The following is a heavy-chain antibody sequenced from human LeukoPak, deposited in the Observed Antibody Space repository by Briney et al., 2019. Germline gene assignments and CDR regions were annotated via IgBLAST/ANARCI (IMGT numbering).Heavy chain of an antibody. Sequence: ASVKVSCKTSGYTFTSSDINWVRQATGQGLEWMGWINPNSGNTGYAQKFQGRVTITRNTSIGTAYMELSSLSSEDTAVYYCARVIVVIPGTNVWFDPWGQGALVTVSS. V-gene: IGHV1-8*03. CDR2: INPNSGNT. CDR3: ARVIVVIPGTNVWFDP. J-gene: IGHJ5*02. D-gene: IGHD2-2*01. CDR1: GYTFTSSD.